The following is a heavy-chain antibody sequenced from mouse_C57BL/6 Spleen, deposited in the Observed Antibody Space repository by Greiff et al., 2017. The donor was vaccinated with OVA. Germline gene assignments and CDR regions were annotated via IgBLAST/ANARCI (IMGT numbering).Heavy chain of an antibody. J-gene: IGHJ1*03. Sequence: QVQLQQPGAELVMPGASVKLSCKASGYTFTSYWMHWVKQRPGQGLEWIGEIDPSDSYTKYNQKFKGKSTLTVDKSSSTAYMQLSSLTSEDSSVYYCARSYGSSYGYCDVWGTGTTVTVSA. CDR3: ARSYGSSYGYCDV. CDR1: GYTFTSYW. V-gene: IGHV1-69*01. CDR2: IDPSDSYT. D-gene: IGHD1-1*01.